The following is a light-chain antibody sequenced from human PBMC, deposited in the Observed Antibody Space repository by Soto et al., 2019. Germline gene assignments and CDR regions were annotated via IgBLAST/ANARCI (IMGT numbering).Light chain of an antibody. V-gene: IGKV2-30*02. CDR1: QSLIHSDENTY. CDR2: EVS. J-gene: IGKJ1*01. Sequence: DVVMTQSPLFLPVTLGQPASISCRSSQSLIHSDENTYLSWFQQRPGQSPRRLIYEVSDRDSGVPDRFTGSGSGTDFTLKISRVEAEDVGVYYCLQGTHWPWTFGQGTEVEIK. CDR3: LQGTHWPWT.